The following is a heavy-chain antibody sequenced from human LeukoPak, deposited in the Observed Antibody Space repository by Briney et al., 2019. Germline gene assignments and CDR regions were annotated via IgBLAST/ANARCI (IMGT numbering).Heavy chain of an antibody. CDR1: GDSFSSHY. CDR2: ISYIGST. J-gene: IGHJ3*02. CDR3: ARDLVTVTKGFDI. V-gene: IGHV4-59*11. D-gene: IGHD4-17*01. Sequence: SETLSLTCAVSGDSFSSHYGTWIRQPPGKGLELIGYISYIGSTNYNPSLKSRVTISIDTSKNQFSLKLSSVTAADTAVYYCARDLVTVTKGFDIWGQGTMVSISS.